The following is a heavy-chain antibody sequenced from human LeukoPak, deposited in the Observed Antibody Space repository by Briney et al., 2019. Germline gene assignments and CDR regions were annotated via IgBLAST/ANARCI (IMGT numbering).Heavy chain of an antibody. CDR1: GGSISSYY. CDR3: ARTPNRGGFDY. CDR2: IYYSGST. Sequence: PSETLSLTCTVSGGSISSYYWSWIRQPPGKGLEWIGYIYYSGSTNYNPSLKSRVTISVDASKNQFSLKLSSVTAADTAVYYCARTPNRGGFDYWGQGTLVTVSS. D-gene: IGHD3-10*01. J-gene: IGHJ4*02. V-gene: IGHV4-59*01.